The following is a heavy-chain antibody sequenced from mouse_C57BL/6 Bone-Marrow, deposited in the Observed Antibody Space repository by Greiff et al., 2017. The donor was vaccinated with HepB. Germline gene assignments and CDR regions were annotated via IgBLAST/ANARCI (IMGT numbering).Heavy chain of an antibody. CDR1: GFTFSDYG. CDR2: ISSGSSTI. Sequence: EVHLVESGGGLVKPGGSLKLSCAASGFTFSDYGMHWVRQAPEKGLEWVAYISSGSSTIYYADTVKGRFTISRDNAKNTLFLQMTSLRSEDTAMYYCAREGDFAWFAYWGQGTLVTVS. V-gene: IGHV5-17*01. D-gene: IGHD3-3*01. J-gene: IGHJ3*01. CDR3: AREGDFAWFAY.